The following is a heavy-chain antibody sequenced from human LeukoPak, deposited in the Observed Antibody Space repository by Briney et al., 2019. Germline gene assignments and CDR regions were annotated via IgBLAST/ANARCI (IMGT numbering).Heavy chain of an antibody. J-gene: IGHJ3*02. CDR3: AKDLYGGDRREAFDI. D-gene: IGHD2-21*02. CDR2: ISSSSSYI. Sequence: KPGGSLRLSCAASGFTFSSYSMNWVRQAPGKGLEWVSSISSSSSYIYCADSVKGRFTISRDKAKNSLYLQMNSLRAEDTAVYYCAKDLYGGDRREAFDIWGQGTMVTVSS. V-gene: IGHV3-21*04. CDR1: GFTFSSYS.